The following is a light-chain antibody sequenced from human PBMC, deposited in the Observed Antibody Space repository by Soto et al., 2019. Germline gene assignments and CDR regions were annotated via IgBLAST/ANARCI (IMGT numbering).Light chain of an antibody. J-gene: IGKJ1*01. Sequence: EIVLTQSPGTLSLSPGERATLSCRASQSVTSNYLAWYQQKPGQAPRLLIFGASSRATDIPDKFSGSGSGTDFTLTISRLEPDDFAVYYCQRYGGPSWTFGQGTRVEIK. V-gene: IGKV3-20*01. CDR3: QRYGGPSWT. CDR2: GAS. CDR1: QSVTSNY.